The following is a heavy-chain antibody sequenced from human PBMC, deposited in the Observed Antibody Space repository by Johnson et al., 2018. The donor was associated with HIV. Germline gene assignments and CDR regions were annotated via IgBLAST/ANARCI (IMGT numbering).Heavy chain of an antibody. J-gene: IGHJ3*02. CDR2: SRSEANSYTT. D-gene: IGHD4-11*01. Sequence: VQLVESGGGLVQPGGSLRLSCAVSGFTFSDHYMDWVRQAPGKGLEWVGRSRSEANSYTTYYADSVKGRFTISRDNSKNTLYLQMNSLRAEDTAVYYCAKEERLQFDAFDIWGQGTMVTVSS. V-gene: IGHV3-72*01. CDR1: GFTFSDHY. CDR3: AKEERLQFDAFDI.